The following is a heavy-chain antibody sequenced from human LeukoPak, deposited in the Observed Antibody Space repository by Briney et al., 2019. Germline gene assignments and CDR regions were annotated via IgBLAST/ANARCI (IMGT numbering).Heavy chain of an antibody. Sequence: SETLSLTCTVSGGSISSASYYWSWIRQPAGKGPEYIGRIYSSGSTNYNPSLKSRITISVAASKKQFSLKLSSVTAADTAVYYCARGDTMIVEAFDIWGQGTMVTVSS. D-gene: IGHD3-22*01. CDR1: GGSISSASYY. CDR2: IYSSGST. J-gene: IGHJ3*02. CDR3: ARGDTMIVEAFDI. V-gene: IGHV4-61*02.